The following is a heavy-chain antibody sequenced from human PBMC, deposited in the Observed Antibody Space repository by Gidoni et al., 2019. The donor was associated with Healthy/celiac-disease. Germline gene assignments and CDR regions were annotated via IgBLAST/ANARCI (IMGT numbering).Heavy chain of an antibody. V-gene: IGHV1-46*01. Sequence: QVQLVQSGAEVKKPGASVKVSCKASGYTFTSDYMHWVRQAPGQGLEWMGIINPSGGSTSYAQKFQGRVTMTRDTSTSTVYMELSSLRSEDTAVYYCARDLTRVYGDQGAQYGMDVWGQGTTVTVSS. J-gene: IGHJ6*02. D-gene: IGHD4-17*01. CDR2: INPSGGST. CDR3: ARDLTRVYGDQGAQYGMDV. CDR1: GYTFTSDY.